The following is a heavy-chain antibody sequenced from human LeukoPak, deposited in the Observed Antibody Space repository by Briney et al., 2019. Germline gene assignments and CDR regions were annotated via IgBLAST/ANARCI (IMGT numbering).Heavy chain of an antibody. V-gene: IGHV3-48*03. Sequence: PGGSLRLSCAASGFTFNIYEMNWVRQAPGKGLEWVSYISSSGRNIYYAGSVRGRFTMSRDNAKNSLYLQMNSLRAEDTAVYYCARLYGVGATSDLYFDSWGQGTLVTVSS. CDR3: ARLYGVGATSDLYFDS. J-gene: IGHJ4*02. D-gene: IGHD1-26*01. CDR1: GFTFNIYE. CDR2: ISSSGRNI.